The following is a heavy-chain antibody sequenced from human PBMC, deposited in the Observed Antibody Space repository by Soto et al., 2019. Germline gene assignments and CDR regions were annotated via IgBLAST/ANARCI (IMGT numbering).Heavy chain of an antibody. V-gene: IGHV1-2*04. J-gene: IGHJ6*02. Sequence: QVQLVQSGAEVKKPGASVKVSCKASGYTFTGYYMHWVRQAPGQGLEWMGWINPNSGGTNYAQKIQGWVTMTRDTSISTAYMELSRLRSDDTAVYYCARSVAGRGVYYYYGMDVWGQGTTVTVSS. CDR1: GYTFTGYY. CDR2: INPNSGGT. D-gene: IGHD6-19*01. CDR3: ARSVAGRGVYYYYGMDV.